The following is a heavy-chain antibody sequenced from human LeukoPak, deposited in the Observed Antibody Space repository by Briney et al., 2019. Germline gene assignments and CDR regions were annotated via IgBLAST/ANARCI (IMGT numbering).Heavy chain of an antibody. CDR1: GFTFSSYG. J-gene: IGHJ4*02. V-gene: IGHV3-30*18. CDR2: ISYDGSNK. CDR3: AKGHLVWESEQLGHAE. D-gene: IGHD6-13*01. Sequence: PGGSLRLSCAASGFTFSSYGMHWVRQAPGKGLEWVAVISYDGSNKYYADSVKGRFTISRDNSKNTLYLQMNSLRAEDTAVYYCAKGHLVWESEQLGHAEWGQGTLVTVSS.